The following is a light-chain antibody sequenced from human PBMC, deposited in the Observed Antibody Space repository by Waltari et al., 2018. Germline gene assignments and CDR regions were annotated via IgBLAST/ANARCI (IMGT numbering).Light chain of an antibody. CDR3: QRYSNTPRT. V-gene: IGKV1-27*01. J-gene: IGKJ2*02. Sequence: DIQMTQSPSSLSASIGDRVTMTCRASQDISNYLAWYQQKPGKVPKLLIYGATTLQTGVPSRFSCSGSGTDFTLTISSLQPEDVATYYCQRYSNTPRTFGQGTKLEIK. CDR1: QDISNY. CDR2: GAT.